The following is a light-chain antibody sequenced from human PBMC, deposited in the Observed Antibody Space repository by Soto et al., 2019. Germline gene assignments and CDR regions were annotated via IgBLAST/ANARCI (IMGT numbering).Light chain of an antibody. CDR2: GAS. V-gene: IGKV3-15*01. Sequence: EIVMPQSPATLSVSPGERATLSCRASQSVSSNLAWYQQKPGQAPRLLIYGASTMATGIPARFSGSGSGTAVSLTISSLHSEDFAVYYCQQYNNWPFYTFGEGTKLEIK. CDR1: QSVSSN. J-gene: IGKJ2*01. CDR3: QQYNNWPFYT.